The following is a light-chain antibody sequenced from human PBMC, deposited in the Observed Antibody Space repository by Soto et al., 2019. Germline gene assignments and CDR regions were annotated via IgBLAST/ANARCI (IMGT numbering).Light chain of an antibody. CDR1: QSVSSN. Sequence: EIAMTQSPATLSASPGERITLSSRASQSVSSNLAWYQQQACQAPRLLIYGASTRATGIPARCSGSGSGREFTLTTSSLPSEEFAVYYCHECNSWPLTFGGGTKVEIK. V-gene: IGKV3-15*01. CDR3: HECNSWPLT. J-gene: IGKJ4*01. CDR2: GAS.